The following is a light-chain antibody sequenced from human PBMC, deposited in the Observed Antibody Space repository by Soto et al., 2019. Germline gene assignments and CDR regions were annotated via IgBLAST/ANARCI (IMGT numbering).Light chain of an antibody. CDR3: QQYGSSPQT. CDR1: QSVSSY. V-gene: IGKV3-20*01. J-gene: IGKJ1*01. CDR2: GAS. Sequence: DIELTQSPGTLSLSPGERATLSCRASQSVSSYLAWYQQKPGQAPRLLIYGASSRATGIPDRFSGSGSGTDFTLTISRLEPEDFAVYYCQQYGSSPQTFGQGTKVDIK.